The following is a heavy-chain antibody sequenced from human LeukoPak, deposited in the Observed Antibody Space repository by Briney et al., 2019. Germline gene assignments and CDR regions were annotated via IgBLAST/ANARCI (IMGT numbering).Heavy chain of an antibody. V-gene: IGHV3-11*06. J-gene: IGHJ4*02. D-gene: IGHD4-17*01. Sequence: GGSLRLSCSASGFIFSDYYMSWIRQAPGKGLEWVSSISSSSSYIYYADSVKGRFTISRDNAKNSLYLQMNSLRAEDTAVYYCARDPPRTVTTLNYPEHQGYWGQGTLVTVSS. CDR3: ARDPPRTVTTLNYPEHQGY. CDR2: ISSSSSYI. CDR1: GFIFSDYY.